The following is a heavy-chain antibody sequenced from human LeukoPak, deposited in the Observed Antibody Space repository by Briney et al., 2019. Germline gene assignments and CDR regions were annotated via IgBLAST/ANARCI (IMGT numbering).Heavy chain of an antibody. J-gene: IGHJ6*03. Sequence: SETLSLTCTVSGGSISSSSYYWSWIRQPAGKGLEWIGRIYTSGSTNYNPSLKSRVTISVDTSKNQFSLKLSSVTAADTAVYYCARGAPGDSSGYFSLYYYYYMDVWGKGTTVTISS. CDR2: IYTSGST. D-gene: IGHD3-22*01. CDR1: GGSISSSSYY. V-gene: IGHV4-61*02. CDR3: ARGAPGDSSGYFSLYYYYYMDV.